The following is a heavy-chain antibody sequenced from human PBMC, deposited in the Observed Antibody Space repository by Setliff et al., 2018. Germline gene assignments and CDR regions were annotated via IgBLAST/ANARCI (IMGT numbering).Heavy chain of an antibody. CDR2: ISPYTGDT. CDR3: ARSSAPSLVLAADFDF. J-gene: IGHJ4*02. D-gene: IGHD2-8*02. Sequence: GASVKVSCKTSGYNFITFGLSWVRQAPGQGPEWMGCISPYTGDTNYAQKFQDRVTMTMDSSSQTVYMELSSLNSDDTAVYYCARSSAPSLVLAADFDFWGQGTLVTVSS. CDR1: GYNFITFG. V-gene: IGHV1-18*01.